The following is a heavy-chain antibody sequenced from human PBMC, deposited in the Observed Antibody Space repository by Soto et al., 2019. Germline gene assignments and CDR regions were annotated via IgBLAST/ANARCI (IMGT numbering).Heavy chain of an antibody. D-gene: IGHD3-10*01. CDR2: ISYDGSNK. J-gene: IGHJ6*04. CDR3: AKALSPSYFISPTCHLRAPSYYYYVMDL. Sequence: PGGSLRLSCAASGFTFSSYGMHWVRQAPGKGLEWVAVISYDGSNKYYADSVKGRFTISRDNSKNTLYLQMNSLRAEDTAVYYCAKALSPSYFISPTCHLRAPSYYYYVMDLRGKGTTVTVSS. CDR1: GFTFSSYG. V-gene: IGHV3-30*18.